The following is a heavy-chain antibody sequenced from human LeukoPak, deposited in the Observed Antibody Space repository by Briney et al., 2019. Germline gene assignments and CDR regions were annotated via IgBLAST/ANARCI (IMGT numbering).Heavy chain of an antibody. CDR2: ISGSGGST. D-gene: IGHD3-3*01. J-gene: IGHJ6*03. V-gene: IGHV3-23*01. Sequence: GGSLRLSCAASGFTFSSYAMSWVRQAPGKGLEWVSAISGSGGSTYYADSVKGRFTISRDNSKNTLYLQMNSLRAEDTAVYYCAKVNRFLEWAYYYYYMDVWGKGTTVTVSS. CDR1: GFTFSSYA. CDR3: AKVNRFLEWAYYYYYMDV.